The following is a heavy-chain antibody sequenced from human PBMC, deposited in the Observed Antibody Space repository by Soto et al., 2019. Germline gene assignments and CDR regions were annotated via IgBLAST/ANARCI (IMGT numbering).Heavy chain of an antibody. CDR3: GKGRRRITIFGVVIDPLDY. Sequence: EVQLLESGGGLVQPGGSLRLSCAASGFTFSSYAMSWVRQAPGKGLEWVSAISGSGGSTYYADSVKGRFTISRDNSKDTLDMQSNSLRAEDTAVYYCGKGRRRITIFGVVIDPLDYWGQGTLVTVSS. CDR1: GFTFSSYA. V-gene: IGHV3-23*01. J-gene: IGHJ4*02. CDR2: ISGSGGST. D-gene: IGHD3-3*01.